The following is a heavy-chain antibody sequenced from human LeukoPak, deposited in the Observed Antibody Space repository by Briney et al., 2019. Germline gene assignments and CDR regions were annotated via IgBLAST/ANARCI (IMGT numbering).Heavy chain of an antibody. V-gene: IGHV4-59*01. CDR1: GGSISSYY. CDR3: AGSSSSGAFDI. D-gene: IGHD6-6*01. CDR2: IYYSGST. Sequence: SETLSFTCTVSGGSISSYYWSWIRQPPGKGLEWIGYIYYSGSTNYNPSLKSRVTISVDTSKNQFSLKLSSVTAADTAVYYCAGSSSSGAFDIWGQGTMVTVSS. J-gene: IGHJ3*02.